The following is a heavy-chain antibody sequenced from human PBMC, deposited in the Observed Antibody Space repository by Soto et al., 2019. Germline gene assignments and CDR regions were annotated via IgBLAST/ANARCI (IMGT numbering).Heavy chain of an antibody. J-gene: IGHJ5*02. V-gene: IGHV1-69*13. CDR2: IIPIFGTA. CDR3: ARVIRPRGGYLSP. D-gene: IGHD1-26*01. CDR1: GGTFSSYA. Sequence: ASLKVSCKASGGTFSSYAISWVRQAPGQGLEWMGGIIPIFGTANYAQKFQGRVTITADESTSTAYMELSSLRSEDTAVYYCARVIRPRGGYLSPWGQGTLVTVSS.